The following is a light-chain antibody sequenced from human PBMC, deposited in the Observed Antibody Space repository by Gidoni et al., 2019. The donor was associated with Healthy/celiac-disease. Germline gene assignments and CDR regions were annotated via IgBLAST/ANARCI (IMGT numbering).Light chain of an antibody. V-gene: IGLV1-40*01. CDR1: SSNIGAGYD. CDR3: QSYDSSLSARTVV. J-gene: IGLJ2*01. CDR2: GNS. Sequence: QSVLTQPPSVSGAPGQRVTTSCPGSSSNIGAGYDVHWYQQLPGTAPKLLIYGNSNRPSGVPDRFSGSKSGTSASLAITGLQAEDEADYYCQSYDSSLSARTVVFGGGTKLTVL.